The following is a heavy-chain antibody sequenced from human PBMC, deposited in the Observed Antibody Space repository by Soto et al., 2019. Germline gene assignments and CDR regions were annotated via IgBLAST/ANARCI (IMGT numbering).Heavy chain of an antibody. Sequence: EVQLLESGGGLVQPGGSLRLSCAASGFTFRNHDMSWVRQAPGRGLEWVSAISNNGRNKFYADSVKGRFAISGDNSQSTLYLHMNSLRDEDTAIYYCAKLNWDGQTWFGWGQGTLVTVSS. CDR1: GFTFRNHD. CDR3: AKLNWDGQTWFG. D-gene: IGHD3-10*01. CDR2: ISNNGRNK. J-gene: IGHJ4*02. V-gene: IGHV3-23*01.